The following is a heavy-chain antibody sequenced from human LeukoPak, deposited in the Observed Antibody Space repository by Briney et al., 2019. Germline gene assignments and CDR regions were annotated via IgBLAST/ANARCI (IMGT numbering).Heavy chain of an antibody. J-gene: IGHJ3*01. Sequence: GGSLRLSCAASGFTFRDYFMSWIRQAPGKGLEWVAYTNTAGNTIYYADSMKGRFTISRDNAKNSLYLQMNTLRAEDTAVYYCARWKMELQRNAFDFWGQGTVVTVSS. D-gene: IGHD1-26*01. CDR2: TNTAGNTI. V-gene: IGHV3-11*01. CDR3: ARWKMELQRNAFDF. CDR1: GFTFRDYF.